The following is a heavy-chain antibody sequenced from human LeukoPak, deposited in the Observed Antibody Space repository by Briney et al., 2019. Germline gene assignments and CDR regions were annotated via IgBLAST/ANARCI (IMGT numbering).Heavy chain of an antibody. J-gene: IGHJ4*02. CDR3: ARAPPYYDFWSGYYRFDY. CDR2: IYSGGST. Sequence: GGSLRLSCAASGSTVSSNYMSWVRQAPGKGLEWVSVIYSGGSTYYADSVKGRFTISRDNSKNTLYLQMNSLRAEDTAVYYCARAPPYYDFWSGYYRFDYWGQGTLVTVSS. V-gene: IGHV3-66*02. CDR1: GSTVSSNY. D-gene: IGHD3-3*01.